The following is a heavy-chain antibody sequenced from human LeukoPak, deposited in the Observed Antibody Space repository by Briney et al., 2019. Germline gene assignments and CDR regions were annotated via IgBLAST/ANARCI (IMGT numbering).Heavy chain of an antibody. CDR2: IIPIFGTA. V-gene: IGHV1-69*01. D-gene: IGHD5-24*01. CDR3: ARAKNEMATTYYFDY. Sequence: SSMKVSCKASGGTFSSYAISWVRQAPGQGLEWMGGIIPIFGTANYAQKFQGRVAITADESTSTAYMELSSLRSEDTAVYYCARAKNEMATTYYFDYWGQGTLVTVSS. J-gene: IGHJ4*02. CDR1: GGTFSSYA.